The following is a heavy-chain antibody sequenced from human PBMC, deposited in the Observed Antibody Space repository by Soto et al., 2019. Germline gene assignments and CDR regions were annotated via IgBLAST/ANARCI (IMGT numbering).Heavy chain of an antibody. V-gene: IGHV1-18*01. Sequence: ASVKVSCKASVYTFTSYGISWVRQAPGQGLEWMGWISAYNGNTNYAQKLQGRVTMTTDTSTSTAYMELRSLRSDDTAVYYCARDLATILHYYGMDVWGQGTTVTVSS. D-gene: IGHD5-12*01. CDR1: VYTFTSYG. CDR3: ARDLATILHYYGMDV. CDR2: ISAYNGNT. J-gene: IGHJ6*02.